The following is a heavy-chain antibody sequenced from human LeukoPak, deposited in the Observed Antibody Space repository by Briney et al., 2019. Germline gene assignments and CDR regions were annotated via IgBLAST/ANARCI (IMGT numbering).Heavy chain of an antibody. D-gene: IGHD1-26*01. CDR2: IRGKAYDGTT. CDR3: TRDPGVGAAIFDY. CDR1: GFTFGDYA. J-gene: IGHJ4*02. V-gene: IGHV3-49*04. Sequence: PGGSLRLSCTASGFTFGDYAMSWVRQVPGKGLEWVGFIRGKAYDGTTEYAASVKGRFTISRDDSKSIGYLQMNSLKTEDTAVYYCTRDPGVGAAIFDYWGQGTLVTVSS.